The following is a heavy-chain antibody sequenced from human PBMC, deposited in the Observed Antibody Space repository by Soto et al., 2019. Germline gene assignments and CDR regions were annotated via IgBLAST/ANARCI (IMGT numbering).Heavy chain of an antibody. J-gene: IGHJ6*02. CDR1: GSAFIRHG. Sequence: ASVKVSCKASGSAFIRHGITWVRQAPGQGLEWMGWISPYTGDTKYVQKFQGRVTMTTDTSTSTAYMELRSLRSDDTAMYYCAADSSGSTADYYYYYGMDVWAKGPRSPSP. CDR2: ISPYTGDT. CDR3: AADSSGSTADYYYYYGMDV. V-gene: IGHV1-18*01. D-gene: IGHD3-22*01.